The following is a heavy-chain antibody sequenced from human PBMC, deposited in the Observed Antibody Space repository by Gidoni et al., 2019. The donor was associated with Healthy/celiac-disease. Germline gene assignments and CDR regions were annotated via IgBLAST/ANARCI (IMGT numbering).Heavy chain of an antibody. CDR2: IYYSGST. V-gene: IGHV4-59*01. J-gene: IGHJ6*03. CDR1: GGSIRSYY. Sequence: QVQLQESGPGLVKPSETLSLTCTVSGGSIRSYYWSWIRQPPGKGLEWIGYIYYSGSTNYNPSLKSRFTISVDTSKNQFSLKLSSVTAADTAVYYCARFRDDFWSGYYTNYYYYMDVWGKGTTVTVSS. D-gene: IGHD3-3*01. CDR3: ARFRDDFWSGYYTNYYYYMDV.